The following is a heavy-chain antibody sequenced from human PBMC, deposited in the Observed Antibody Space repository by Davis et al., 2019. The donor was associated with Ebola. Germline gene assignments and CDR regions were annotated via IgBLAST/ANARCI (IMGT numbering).Heavy chain of an antibody. CDR1: GFTFSDYY. D-gene: IGHD4-17*01. Sequence: GESLKISCAASGFTFSDYYMSWIRQAPGKGLEWVSYISSSGSTIYYADSVKGRFTISRDNAENSLYLQMNSLRAEDTAVYYCARWDYGDYVLKLGAFDIWGQGTMVTVSS. J-gene: IGHJ3*02. CDR3: ARWDYGDYVLKLGAFDI. V-gene: IGHV3-11*01. CDR2: ISSSGSTI.